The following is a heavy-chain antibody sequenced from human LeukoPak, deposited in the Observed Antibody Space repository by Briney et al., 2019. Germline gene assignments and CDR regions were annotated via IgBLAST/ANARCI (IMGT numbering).Heavy chain of an antibody. V-gene: IGHV1-2*02. Sequence: ASVKVSCKASGYTFTGYYMHWVRQAPGQGLEWMGWINPNSGGTNYAQKFQGRVTMTRDTSISTAYMELSRLRSEDTAVYYCARENSGYSQGADYYYYMDVWGKGTTVTVSS. D-gene: IGHD5-12*01. CDR2: INPNSGGT. CDR1: GYTFTGYY. CDR3: ARENSGYSQGADYYYYMDV. J-gene: IGHJ6*03.